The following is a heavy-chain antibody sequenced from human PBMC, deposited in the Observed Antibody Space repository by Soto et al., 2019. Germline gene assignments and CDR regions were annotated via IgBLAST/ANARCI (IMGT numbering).Heavy chain of an antibody. CDR2: IDPRSGSA. CDR1: GYTFTTHY. CDR3: ARWNALPYYYYGLDV. D-gene: IGHD1-1*01. Sequence: QVQLVQSGAEVKKPGASVKVSCKASGYTFTTHYIHWVRQAPGQGPEWMGIIDPRSGSAGYAQRCQVSVTMTRDTPTSTFYMELSSLRSEDTAVYYCARWNALPYYYYGLDVWGQGTTVTVSS. J-gene: IGHJ6*02. V-gene: IGHV1-46*03.